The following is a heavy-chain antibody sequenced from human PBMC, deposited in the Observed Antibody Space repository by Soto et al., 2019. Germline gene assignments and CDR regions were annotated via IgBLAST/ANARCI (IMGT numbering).Heavy chain of an antibody. Sequence: EVQLVESGGDLVQPGGSLRLSCAASGFTFSRYAMHWVRQAPGKGLEYVSAISSNGGSTYYANSVKGRFTISRDNSKNTLYLQMGSLRAEDMAVYYCARGPGYYFAYWGQGTLVTVSS. V-gene: IGHV3-64*01. CDR1: GFTFSRYA. J-gene: IGHJ4*02. CDR2: ISSNGGST. CDR3: ARGPGYYFAY.